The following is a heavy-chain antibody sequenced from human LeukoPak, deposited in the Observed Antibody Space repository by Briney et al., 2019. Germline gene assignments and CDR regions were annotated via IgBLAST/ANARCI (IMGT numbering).Heavy chain of an antibody. J-gene: IGHJ6*02. CDR1: GDSVSSNSAA. D-gene: IGHD1-7*01. CDR2: TYYRSKWFN. CDR3: ARVPYGTGTTAGYYYGMDV. V-gene: IGHV6-1*01. Sequence: SQTLSLTCAISGDSVSSNSAAWNWIRQSPSRGLEWLGRTYYRSKWFNDYAGSVKSRIIINPDTSKNQFSLQLNSVTPEDTAVYYCARVPYGTGTTAGYYYGMDVWGQGTTVTVSS.